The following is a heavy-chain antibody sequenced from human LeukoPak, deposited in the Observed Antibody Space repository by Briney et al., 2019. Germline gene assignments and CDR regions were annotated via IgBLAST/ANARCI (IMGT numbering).Heavy chain of an antibody. J-gene: IGHJ3*02. V-gene: IGHV1-2*02. CDR1: GYTFTSYG. Sequence: GASVKVSCKASGYTFTSYGISWVRQAPGQGLEWMGWISPNSGDTNYAQKFQGRVTMTRDTSISTAYMELSRLRSDDTAVYYCARDGTFDIWGQGTMVTVSS. CDR2: ISPNSGDT. CDR3: ARDGTFDI.